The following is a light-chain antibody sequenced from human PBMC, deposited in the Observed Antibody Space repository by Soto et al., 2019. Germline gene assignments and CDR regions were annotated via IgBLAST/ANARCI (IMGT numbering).Light chain of an antibody. Sequence: QAVVTQPPSVSAAPGQEVTISCSGSSSNIGRNSVSWYQQLPGTAPKLLIYDSNKRPSGIPDRFSGSKSGTSATLGITGLQTGDEADYYCGTWDSSLSAVVFGGGTQLTVL. CDR2: DSN. J-gene: IGLJ2*01. CDR1: SSNIGRNS. CDR3: GTWDSSLSAVV. V-gene: IGLV1-51*01.